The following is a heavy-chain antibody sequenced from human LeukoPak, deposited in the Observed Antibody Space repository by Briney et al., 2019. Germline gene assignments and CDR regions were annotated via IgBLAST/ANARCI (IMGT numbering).Heavy chain of an antibody. Sequence: ASVKVSCKASGYTFSDYYMHWVRQAPGQGLEWMGWINPKSAGTNYAQKFQGRVTMTRDTSITTAYMELSRLRSDDTAVYYCARVGYSGYDGRFFGHWGQGTQVTVSS. CDR1: GYTFSDYY. CDR2: INPKSAGT. V-gene: IGHV1-2*02. J-gene: IGHJ4*02. CDR3: ARVGYSGYDGRFFGH. D-gene: IGHD5-12*01.